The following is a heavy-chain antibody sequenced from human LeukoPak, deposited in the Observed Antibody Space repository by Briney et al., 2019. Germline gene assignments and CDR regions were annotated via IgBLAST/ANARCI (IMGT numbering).Heavy chain of an antibody. CDR2: LNEYSTTI. J-gene: IGHJ4*02. CDR3: ARGGVNPVDH. D-gene: IGHD1-14*01. Sequence: PGGSLRLSCAASGFPFNSLWMHWVRQAPGKGLVWVSDLNEYSTTIRYADSVKGRFTISRDNAKSILYLQMNNLRAEDTAMYSCARGGVNPVDHWGQGTLVTVSS. CDR1: GFPFNSLW. V-gene: IGHV3-74*01.